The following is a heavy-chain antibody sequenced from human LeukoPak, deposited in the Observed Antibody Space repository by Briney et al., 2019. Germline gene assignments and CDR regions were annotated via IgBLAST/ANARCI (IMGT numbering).Heavy chain of an antibody. CDR3: ARGKQLWNFDS. Sequence: GGSLLLSCAASGFTFSDYYMSWIRQAPGKGLEWVSYISSSGSTIYYTDSVKGRFTISRDNAKNSLYLQMNSLRAEDTAVYYCARGKQLWNFDSWGQGTLVTVSS. D-gene: IGHD2-21*01. V-gene: IGHV3-11*01. J-gene: IGHJ4*02. CDR1: GFTFSDYY. CDR2: ISSSGSTI.